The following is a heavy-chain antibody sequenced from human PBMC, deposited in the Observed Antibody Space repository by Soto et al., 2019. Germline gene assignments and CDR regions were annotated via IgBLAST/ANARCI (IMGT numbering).Heavy chain of an antibody. D-gene: IGHD4-17*01. CDR1: GYPLTSYY. J-gene: IGHJ4*02. V-gene: IGHV1-46*01. Sequence: XSVKVACKASGYPLTSYYMHWVRQAPGQGLEWMGIINPSGGSTSYAQKFQGRVTMTRDTSTSTVYMELSSLRSEDTAVYYCARAYGDYVDYCGQRTLVTVSS. CDR2: INPSGGST. CDR3: ARAYGDYVDY.